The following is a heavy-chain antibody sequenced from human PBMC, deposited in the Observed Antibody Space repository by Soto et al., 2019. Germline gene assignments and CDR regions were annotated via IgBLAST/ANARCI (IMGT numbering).Heavy chain of an antibody. V-gene: IGHV6-1*01. Sequence: TLSQLCAISGDWVSSNSAPWNWIRQSPWRGLEWQGRTYYRSKWYNDYAVSVKSRLTINPATSKNQLFLQLNSVPAEDTAVYYCARAYGQQKYYYYYYVMDVWGQGTTVPVSS. CDR2: TYYRSKWYN. CDR3: ARAYGQQKYYYYYYVMDV. CDR1: GDWVSSNSAP. J-gene: IGHJ6*02. D-gene: IGHD6-13*01.